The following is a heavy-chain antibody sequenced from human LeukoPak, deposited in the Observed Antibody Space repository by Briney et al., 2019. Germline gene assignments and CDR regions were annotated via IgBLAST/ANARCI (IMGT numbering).Heavy chain of an antibody. CDR2: INPDGSQT. CDR3: ARGGSFVEY. Sequence: GGSLRLSCAASGFTFTSYWMNWVRQAPGKGLEWVALINPDGSQTNYVDSVKGRFTISRDNAENSLYLQMSSLRAEDTAVYYCARGGSFVEYWGQGTLVSVSS. V-gene: IGHV3-7*01. CDR1: GFTFTSYW. D-gene: IGHD3-10*01. J-gene: IGHJ4*02.